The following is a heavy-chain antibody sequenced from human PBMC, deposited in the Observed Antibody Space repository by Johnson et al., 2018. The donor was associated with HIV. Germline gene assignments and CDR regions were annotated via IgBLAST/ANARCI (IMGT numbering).Heavy chain of an antibody. V-gene: IGHV3-30-3*01. CDR1: GFTFSSYA. J-gene: IGHJ3*01. D-gene: IGHD4-23*01. Sequence: QVQLVESGGGLVQPGRSLRLSCAASGFTFSSYAMHWVRQAPGKGLEWVAVISYDGSNKYYADSVKGRFTISRDNSKNSLYLQMNSLRAKDTSVYYCASYGGCKSRDAFDGGEQGTIVTVSS. CDR3: ASYGGCKSRDAFDG. CDR2: ISYDGSNK.